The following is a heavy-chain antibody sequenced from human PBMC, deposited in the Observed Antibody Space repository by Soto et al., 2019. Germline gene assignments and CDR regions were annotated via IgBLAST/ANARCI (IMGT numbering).Heavy chain of an antibody. CDR2: IYYSGST. CDR3: ARGANYYDSSGFLFDP. D-gene: IGHD3-22*01. J-gene: IGHJ5*02. V-gene: IGHV4-59*01. Sequence: SETLSLTCTVSGGSISSYYWSWIRQPPGKGLEWIGYIYYSGSTNYNPSLKSRVTISVDTSKNQFSLKLSSVTAADTAVYYCARGANYYDSSGFLFDPWGQGTLVTVSS. CDR1: GGSISSYY.